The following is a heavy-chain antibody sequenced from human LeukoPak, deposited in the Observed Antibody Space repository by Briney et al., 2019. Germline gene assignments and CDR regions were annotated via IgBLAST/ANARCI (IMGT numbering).Heavy chain of an antibody. Sequence: SQTLSLTCAISGDSVSNNNYACNWITQSPSRGLEWLGRTYYRSQWKNDYARFVMGQISVDPDTSKNQFSLHLRSVTPDDTAVYYCAGGYAFDVWGQGTMVTVSS. CDR1: GDSVSNNNYA. CDR2: TYYRSQWKN. CDR3: AGGYAFDV. J-gene: IGHJ3*01. V-gene: IGHV6-1*01.